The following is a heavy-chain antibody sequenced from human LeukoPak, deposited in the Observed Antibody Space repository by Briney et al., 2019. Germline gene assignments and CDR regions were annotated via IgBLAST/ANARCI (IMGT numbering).Heavy chain of an antibody. CDR1: GFTFSSYA. V-gene: IGHV3-23*01. CDR3: AKDSPLRTSYHGYFDY. CDR2: LTLSGTNT. D-gene: IGHD3-16*01. Sequence: PGGSLRLSCAASGFTFSSYAMSWVRQAPGKGLEWVSALTLSGTNTHYADSVKGRLTLSRDISKNTLYLQMNTLRAEDTAAYYCAKDSPLRTSYHGYFDYWGQGTLVTVSS. J-gene: IGHJ4*02.